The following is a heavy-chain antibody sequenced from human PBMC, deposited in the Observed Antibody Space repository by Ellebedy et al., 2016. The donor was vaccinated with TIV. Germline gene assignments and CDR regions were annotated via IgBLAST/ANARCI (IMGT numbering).Heavy chain of an antibody. V-gene: IGHV3-7*01. J-gene: IGHJ3*02. CDR1: GFSFNSYW. CDR3: ATDGSYGDYLSPTHAFVI. D-gene: IGHD4-17*01. CDR2: IRQDGSEK. Sequence: GGSLRLSCGASGFSFNSYWMSWVRQAPGKGLEWVANIRQDGSEKYYVDSVKGRFTISRDNAKNSLYLHLNSRRAEDTAMYYCATDGSYGDYLSPTHAFVIWGQGTMVTVSS.